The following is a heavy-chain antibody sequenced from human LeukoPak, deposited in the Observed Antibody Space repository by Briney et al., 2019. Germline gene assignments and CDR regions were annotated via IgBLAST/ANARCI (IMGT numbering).Heavy chain of an antibody. CDR2: ISSSSSYI. CDR3: ARVRDYGDRNYYYYGMDV. CDR1: GFTFSSYS. D-gene: IGHD4-17*01. V-gene: IGHV3-21*01. Sequence: GGSLRLSCAASGFTFSSYSMNWVRQAPGKGLEWVSSISSSSSYIYYADSVKGRFTISRDNAKNSLYLQMNSLRAEDTAVYYCARVRDYGDRNYYYYGMDVWGQGTTVTVSS. J-gene: IGHJ6*02.